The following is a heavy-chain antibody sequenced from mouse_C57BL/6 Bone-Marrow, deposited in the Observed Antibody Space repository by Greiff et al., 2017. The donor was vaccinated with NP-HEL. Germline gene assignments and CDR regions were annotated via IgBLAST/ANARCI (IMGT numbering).Heavy chain of an antibody. CDR2: INPYNGGT. J-gene: IGHJ3*01. Sequence: EVQLQQSGPVLVKPGASVKMSCKASGYTFTDYYMNWVKQSHGKSLEWIGVINPYNGGTSYNQKFKGKATLTVDKSSSTAYMELNSLTSEDSAVYYCASLYYYGSSYVAYGGQGTLVTVSA. V-gene: IGHV1-19*01. CDR3: ASLYYYGSSYVAY. D-gene: IGHD1-1*01. CDR1: GYTFTDYY.